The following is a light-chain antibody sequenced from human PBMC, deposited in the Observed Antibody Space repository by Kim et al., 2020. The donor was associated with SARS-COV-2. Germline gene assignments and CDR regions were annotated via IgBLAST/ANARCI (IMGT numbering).Light chain of an antibody. CDR1: EDISKY. J-gene: IGKJ2*01. Sequence: DIQMTQSPSSLSASVGDRVTITCRASEDISKYLNWYQQRPGKAPNLLISGASDLEPGVPSRFSGSGSGTDFTLTISSLQPEDFATCYCQQFNNLYTLDQRTKLEI. CDR2: GAS. V-gene: IGKV1-33*01. CDR3: QQFNNLYT.